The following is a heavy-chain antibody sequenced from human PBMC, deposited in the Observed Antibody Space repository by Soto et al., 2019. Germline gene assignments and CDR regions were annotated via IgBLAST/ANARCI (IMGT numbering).Heavy chain of an antibody. D-gene: IGHD3-3*01. CDR1: GFTFSSYV. CDR2: ISYDGSNK. CDR3: ARAYYDFWSGYFPADY. J-gene: IGHJ4*02. V-gene: IGHV3-30-3*01. Sequence: QVQLVESGGGVVQPGRSLRLSCAASGFTFSSYVMHWVRQAPGKGLEWVAVISYDGSNKYYADSVKGRFTISRDNSKNTLYLQMNSLRAEDTAVYYCARAYYDFWSGYFPADYWGQGTLVTVSS.